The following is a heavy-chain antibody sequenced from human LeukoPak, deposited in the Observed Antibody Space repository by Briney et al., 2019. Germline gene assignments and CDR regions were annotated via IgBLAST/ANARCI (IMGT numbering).Heavy chain of an antibody. V-gene: IGHV3-21*01. J-gene: IGHJ4*02. CDR2: ISPSGNYI. CDR1: GFTFSSHS. Sequence: NPGGSLRLSCAASGFTFSSHSMNWVRRAPGKGLEWVSSISPSGNYIYYADSVEGRFTISRDNAKNSLYLQMNSLRAEDTAVYYCARDLSSSTSCYSYWGQGTLVTVSS. CDR3: ARDLSSSTSCYSY. D-gene: IGHD2-2*01.